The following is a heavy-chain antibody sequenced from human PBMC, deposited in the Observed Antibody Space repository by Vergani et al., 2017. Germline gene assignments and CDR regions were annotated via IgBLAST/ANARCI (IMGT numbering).Heavy chain of an antibody. V-gene: IGHV3-7*01. Sequence: EGQLVESGGDWVQRGGSLRLSCAASGFISSSYWMSWVRQAPGKGLEWVANVNQDGSEKYYVDSVRGRFTISRDNAKNSIYLQRNSLRAEDTAVYFCVRVPLIRRGSGNYGINNYHGMDVWGQGTTVIVSS. CDR2: VNQDGSEK. CDR3: VRVPLIRRGSGNYGINNYHGMDV. CDR1: GFISSSYW. J-gene: IGHJ6*02. D-gene: IGHD3-10*01.